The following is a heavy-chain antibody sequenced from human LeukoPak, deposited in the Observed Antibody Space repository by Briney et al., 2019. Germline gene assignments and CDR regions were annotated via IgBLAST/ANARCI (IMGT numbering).Heavy chain of an antibody. D-gene: IGHD3-3*01. J-gene: IGHJ4*02. V-gene: IGHV4-38-2*01. CDR1: GYSISSGYY. CDR3: ARRGYYDFWSGFDY. Sequence: PSETLSLTCAVSGYSISSGYYWGWIRQPPGKGLEWIGSIYHSGSTYYNPSLKSRVTISVDTSKNQFSLKLSSVTAADTAVYYCARRGYYDFWSGFDYWGQGTLVTVSS. CDR2: IYHSGST.